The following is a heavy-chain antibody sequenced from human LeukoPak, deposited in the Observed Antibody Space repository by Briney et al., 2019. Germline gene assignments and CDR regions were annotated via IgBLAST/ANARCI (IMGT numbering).Heavy chain of an antibody. CDR3: ARDHLRGPTYYYYGMDV. V-gene: IGHV3-74*01. D-gene: IGHD3-10*01. Sequence: GGSLRLSCAASGFTFSSYWMHWVRQAPGKGLVWVSRINTDGSSTSYADSVKGRFTISRDNAKNSLYLQMNSLRAEDTAVYYCARDHLRGPTYYYYGMDVWGQGTTVTVSS. CDR2: INTDGSST. CDR1: GFTFSSYW. J-gene: IGHJ6*02.